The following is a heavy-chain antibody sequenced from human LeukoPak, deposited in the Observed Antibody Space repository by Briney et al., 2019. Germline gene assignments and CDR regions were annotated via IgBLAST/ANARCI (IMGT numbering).Heavy chain of an antibody. CDR3: ARSSYQLPHFDY. CDR2: INPNSGGT. V-gene: IGHV1-2*02. Sequence: ASVKVSCKASGYTFTVYYKHWVRQAPGQGLEWMGWINPNSGGTNYAQKFQGRVTMTRDTSISTAYMELSRLRSDDTAVYYCARSSYQLPHFDYWGQGTLVTVSS. CDR1: GYTFTVYY. D-gene: IGHD2-2*01. J-gene: IGHJ4*02.